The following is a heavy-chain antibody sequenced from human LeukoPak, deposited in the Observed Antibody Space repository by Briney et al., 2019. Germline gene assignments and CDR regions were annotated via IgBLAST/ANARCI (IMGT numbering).Heavy chain of an antibody. CDR1: GGSFSTYY. Sequence: SETLSLTCTVSGGSFSTYYWSWIRQPPGKGLEWIGYIYYSGSTNYNPSLKSRVTISVDTSKNQFSLKLSSVTAADTAVYYCARDRYYYDSSGYELGYYFDYWGQGTLVTVSS. V-gene: IGHV4-59*01. J-gene: IGHJ4*02. CDR2: IYYSGST. CDR3: ARDRYYYDSSGYELGYYFDY. D-gene: IGHD3-22*01.